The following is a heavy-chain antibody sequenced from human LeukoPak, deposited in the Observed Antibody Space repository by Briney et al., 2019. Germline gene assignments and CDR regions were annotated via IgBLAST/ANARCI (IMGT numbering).Heavy chain of an antibody. CDR3: ASAFSAYDPFDS. CDR1: GYSIRSGYS. Sequence: SSETLSLTCIVSGYSIRSGYSWGWIRQPPGKGLEWMGTISHSGSTNYNPSLKNRVTMSVDTSKNQSSLKLNSVTATDTAVYYCASAFSAYDPFDSWGQGTLVTVSS. J-gene: IGHJ4*02. D-gene: IGHD5-12*01. V-gene: IGHV4-38-2*02. CDR2: ISHSGST.